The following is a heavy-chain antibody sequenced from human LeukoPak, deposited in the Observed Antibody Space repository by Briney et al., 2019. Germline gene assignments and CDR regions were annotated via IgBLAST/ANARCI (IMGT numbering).Heavy chain of an antibody. J-gene: IGHJ5*02. CDR3: AGSYCSSTSCYRAFDP. CDR2: INHSGST. D-gene: IGHD2-2*01. Sequence: KPSETLSLTCAVYGGSFSGYYWSWIRQPPGKGLEWIGEINHSGSTNYNPSLKSRVTISVDTSKNQFSLKLSSVTAADTAVYYCAGSYCSSTSCYRAFDPWGQGTLVTVSS. CDR1: GGSFSGYY. V-gene: IGHV4-34*01.